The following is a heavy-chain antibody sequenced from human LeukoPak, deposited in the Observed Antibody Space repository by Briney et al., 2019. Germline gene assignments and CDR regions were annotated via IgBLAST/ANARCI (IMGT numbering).Heavy chain of an antibody. CDR2: ISGSGAST. CDR1: GVTFSSYA. CDR3: ARDPSTLLPTDDS. J-gene: IGHJ4*02. D-gene: IGHD2-2*01. Sequence: GGSLRLSCAASGVTFSSYAMSWVRQAPGKGLEWVSVISGSGASTYYADSVKGRFTISRDNSKNTLYLQMNSLRVEDTAIYYCARDPSTLLPTDDSWGQGTLVAVSS. V-gene: IGHV3-23*01.